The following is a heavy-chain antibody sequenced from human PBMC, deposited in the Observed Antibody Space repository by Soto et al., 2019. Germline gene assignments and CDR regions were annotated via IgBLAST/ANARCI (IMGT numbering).Heavy chain of an antibody. J-gene: IGHJ3*01. V-gene: IGHV3-7*01. Sequence: PGGSLRLSCAGYEFTFSNYWMTWVRQAPGRGLEWVANIKRDGSEKYYVDSVQGRFTISRDNAKNSLYLQMNRPRAGDRGVYYCARGLDPVTMDRGGFDAFYGGGQGTKVTVSS. CDR2: IKRDGSEK. CDR3: ARGLDPVTMDRGGFDAFYG. CDR1: EFTFSNYW. D-gene: IGHD4-17*01.